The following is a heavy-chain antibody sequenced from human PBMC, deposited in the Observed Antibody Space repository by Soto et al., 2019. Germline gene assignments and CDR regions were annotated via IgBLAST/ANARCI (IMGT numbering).Heavy chain of an antibody. D-gene: IGHD3-3*01. CDR1: GGSFSGYY. J-gene: IGHJ6*02. CDR3: ARAGSVGITIFGVVITTEYYYYGMDV. CDR2: INHSGST. Sequence: PSETLSLTCAVYGGSFSGYYWSWIRQPPGKGLEWIGEINHSGSTNYNPSLKSRVTISVDTSKNQFSLKLSSVTAADTAVYYCARAGSVGITIFGVVITTEYYYYGMDVWGQGTTVTVSS. V-gene: IGHV4-34*01.